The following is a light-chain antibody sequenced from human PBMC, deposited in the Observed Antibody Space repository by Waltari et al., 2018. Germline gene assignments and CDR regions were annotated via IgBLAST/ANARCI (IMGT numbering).Light chain of an antibody. V-gene: IGLV2-8*01. CDR1: SADFGTYQY. CDR2: EVT. Sequence: QSALTQPPSASGSPGQSVTLSCAGTSADFGTYQYFSWYQQHPGRPPKLIIYEVTKRPSGVAARFSGSKSGNTASLTVSGLQAEDEADYYCTSYTGAHNLLFGGGTKLTVL. J-gene: IGLJ2*01. CDR3: TSYTGAHNLL.